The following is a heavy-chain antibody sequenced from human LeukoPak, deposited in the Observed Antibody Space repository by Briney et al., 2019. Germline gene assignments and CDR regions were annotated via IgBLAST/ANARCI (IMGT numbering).Heavy chain of an antibody. V-gene: IGHV1-69*04. D-gene: IGHD6-19*01. CDR1: AGTFSSYA. CDR2: IIPILGIA. Sequence: ASVKVSCKASAGTFSSYAISWVRQAPGQGLEWMGRIIPILGIANYAQKFQGRVTITADKSTSTAYMELSSLRSEDTAVYYCARAVAGTAVDYWGQGTLVTVSS. J-gene: IGHJ4*02. CDR3: ARAVAGTAVDY.